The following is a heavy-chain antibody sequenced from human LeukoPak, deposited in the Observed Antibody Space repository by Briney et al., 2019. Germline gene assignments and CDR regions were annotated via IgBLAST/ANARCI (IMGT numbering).Heavy chain of an antibody. CDR2: ITDSGGNT. Sequence: GGSLRLSCAASGFTFSSYAMNWVRQAPGKGLEWVSSITDSGGNTYSADSVRGRFTISRDNSKNTLYLQMNSLRAEGTAVYYCAKGENGDSALDIWGQGTMVTVSS. V-gene: IGHV3-23*01. D-gene: IGHD7-27*01. CDR3: AKGENGDSALDI. CDR1: GFTFSSYA. J-gene: IGHJ3*02.